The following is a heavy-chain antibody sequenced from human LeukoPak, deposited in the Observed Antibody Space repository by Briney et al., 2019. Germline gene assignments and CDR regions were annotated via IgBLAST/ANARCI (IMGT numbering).Heavy chain of an antibody. J-gene: IGHJ4*02. CDR3: ARDLREQQLVLGLFDY. Sequence: PGGSLRLSCAASGFTFSSCWMHWVRQAPGKGLEWVSSISSSSSYIYYADSVKGRFTISRDNAKNSLYLQMNSLRAEDTAVYYCARDLREQQLVLGLFDYWGQGTLVTVSS. D-gene: IGHD6-13*01. CDR1: GFTFSSCW. CDR2: ISSSSSYI. V-gene: IGHV3-21*01.